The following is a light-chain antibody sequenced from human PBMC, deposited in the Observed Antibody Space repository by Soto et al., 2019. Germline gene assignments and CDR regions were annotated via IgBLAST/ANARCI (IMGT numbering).Light chain of an antibody. J-gene: IGKJ1*01. CDR1: QSIGNY. V-gene: IGKV1-39*01. CDR3: QQSHTFPRT. CDR2: AAS. Sequence: EIQMTQSPSSLSASVGDRVTITCRASQSIGNYLSWYQQTPGKAPKLLIHAASNLQSGVPSRFSGSGSGTDFTLTISILQPEDFATYYCQQSHTFPRTFGQGTKVEI.